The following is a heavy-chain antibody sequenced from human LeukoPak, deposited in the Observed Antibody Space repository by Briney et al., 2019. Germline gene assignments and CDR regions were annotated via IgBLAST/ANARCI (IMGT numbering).Heavy chain of an antibody. CDR3: ARDLGDYVWGSYRHDAFDI. J-gene: IGHJ3*02. D-gene: IGHD3-16*02. Sequence: LWASVKVSCKVSGYTLTELSMHWVRQAPGKGLEWMGGFDPEDGETIYAQKFQGRVTMTEDTSTDTAYMELSSLRSEDTAVYYCARDLGDYVWGSYRHDAFDIWGQGTMVTASS. CDR1: GYTLTELS. V-gene: IGHV1-24*01. CDR2: FDPEDGET.